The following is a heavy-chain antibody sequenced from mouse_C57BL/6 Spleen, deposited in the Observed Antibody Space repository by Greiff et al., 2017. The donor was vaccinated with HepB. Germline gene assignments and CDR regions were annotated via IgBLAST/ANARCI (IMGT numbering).Heavy chain of an antibody. CDR3: ARHVVHEGFAY. CDR1: GFTFSSYG. Sequence: EVQGVESGGDLVKPGGSLKLSCAASGFTFSSYGMSWVRQTPDKRLEWVATISSGGSYTYYPDSVKGRFTISRDNAKNTLYLQMSSLKSEDTAMYYCARHVVHEGFAYWGQGTLVTVSA. J-gene: IGHJ3*01. CDR2: ISSGGSYT. V-gene: IGHV5-6*01.